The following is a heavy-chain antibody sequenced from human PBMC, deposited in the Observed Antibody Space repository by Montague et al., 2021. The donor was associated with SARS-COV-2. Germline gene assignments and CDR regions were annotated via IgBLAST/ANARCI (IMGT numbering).Heavy chain of an antibody. CDR2: IYYSGST. V-gene: IGHV4-59*01. CDR1: GGSISTYY. Sequence: SETLSLTCSVSGGSISTYYWSWIRQPPGKGLEWIGYIYYSGSTNYNPSLTSRVTISIDTSKNQFSLELSSVTAADMAVYYCASPGGYCTGGSCYYVYWGQGTLVTVSS. D-gene: IGHD2-15*01. J-gene: IGHJ4*02. CDR3: ASPGGYCTGGSCYYVY.